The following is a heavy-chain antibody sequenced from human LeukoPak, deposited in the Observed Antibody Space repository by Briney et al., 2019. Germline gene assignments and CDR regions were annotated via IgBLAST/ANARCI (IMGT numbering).Heavy chain of an antibody. J-gene: IGHJ4*02. CDR2: IWCDGSNK. Sequence: PGGSLRLSCAASGFTFSSYGMHWVRQAPGKGLEWVAVIWCDGSNKYYADSVKRRFTISRYNFKNTLYLQMNSLRAEDTAVCYCARGHWYSSSWYVYCRQRTLVIVSS. V-gene: IGHV3-33*01. CDR1: GFTFSSYG. CDR3: ARGHWYSSSWYVY. D-gene: IGHD6-13*01.